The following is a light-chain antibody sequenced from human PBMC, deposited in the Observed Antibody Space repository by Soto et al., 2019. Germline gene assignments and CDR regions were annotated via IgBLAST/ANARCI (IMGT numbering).Light chain of an antibody. CDR1: SSDVGGYNA. V-gene: IGLV2-14*01. CDR2: DVS. Sequence: QSVLTQPASVSGSPGQSITISCTGTSSDVGGYNAVSWYQQDPGKAPKLMIYDVSSRPSGVSHRFSGSKSGNTASLTISGLQAEDEADYYCSSYTSTXSYVFGAGTK. CDR3: SSYTSTXSYV. J-gene: IGLJ1*01.